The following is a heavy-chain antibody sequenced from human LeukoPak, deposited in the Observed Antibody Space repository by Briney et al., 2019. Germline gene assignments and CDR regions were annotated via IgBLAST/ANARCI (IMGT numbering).Heavy chain of an antibody. CDR3: ARGRLAQSGDFDY. V-gene: IGHV3-21*01. D-gene: IGHD3-10*01. CDR2: ISSSSSYI. J-gene: IGHJ4*02. Sequence: PGGSLRLSCAASGFAFSSYSMNWVRQAPGKGLEWVSSISSSSSYIYYADSVKGRFTISRDNAKNSLYLQMNSLRAEDTAVYYCARGRLAQSGDFDYWGQGTLVTVSS. CDR1: GFAFSSYS.